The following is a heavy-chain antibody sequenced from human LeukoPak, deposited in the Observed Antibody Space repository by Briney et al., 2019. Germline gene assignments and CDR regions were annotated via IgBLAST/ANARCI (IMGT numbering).Heavy chain of an antibody. D-gene: IGHD3-22*01. Sequence: PGGSLRLSCAASEFTFSSYGMSWVRQAPGKGLEWVSAISGSGGSTYYADSVKGRFTISRGNAKNTLYLQMNSLRAEDTAVYYCARGEFDYYDSSGYSDWGQGTLVTVSS. J-gene: IGHJ4*02. CDR2: ISGSGGST. CDR1: EFTFSSYG. CDR3: ARGEFDYYDSSGYSD. V-gene: IGHV3-23*01.